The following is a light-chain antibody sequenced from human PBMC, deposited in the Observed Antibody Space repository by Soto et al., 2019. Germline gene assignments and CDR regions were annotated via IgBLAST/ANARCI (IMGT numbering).Light chain of an antibody. Sequence: EIEMTQSPVTLSASPGERATISCRASQSVSSKLAWYQQKPGQAPNLLIYGAFTMDAGVPARFSCTGSAREYTPTTSSLQSEDFAVSYCQQYNDCPLTFGQGTKVDI. CDR1: QSVSSK. V-gene: IGKV3-15*01. J-gene: IGKJ1*01. CDR2: GAF. CDR3: QQYNDCPLT.